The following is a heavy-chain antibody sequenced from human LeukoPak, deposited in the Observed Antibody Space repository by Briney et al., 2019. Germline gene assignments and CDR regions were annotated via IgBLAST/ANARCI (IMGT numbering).Heavy chain of an antibody. V-gene: IGHV4-4*07. CDR1: GGSITGYY. CDR2: IYSDGST. Sequence: SETLSLTCSVSGGSITGYYWSWVRQPAGKGLEWIGRIYSDGSTNYNPFLSSRVAMSVSTSKSQFSLKLSSVTAADTAVYYCARLSYDYVWGSRRDTGAFDIWGQGTMVTVSS. J-gene: IGHJ3*02. CDR3: ARLSYDYVWGSRRDTGAFDI. D-gene: IGHD3-16*01.